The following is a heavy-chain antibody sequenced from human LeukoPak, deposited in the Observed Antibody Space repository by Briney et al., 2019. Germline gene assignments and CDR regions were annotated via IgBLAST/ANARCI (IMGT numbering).Heavy chain of an antibody. CDR2: INHSGST. J-gene: IGHJ4*02. Sequence: SETLSLTCAVYGGSFSGCYWSWIRQPPGKGLEWIGEINHSGSTNYNPSLKSRVTISVDTSKNQFSLKLSSVTAADTAVYYCARSPTEVPDCSGGSCRTGFDYWGQGTLVTVSS. D-gene: IGHD2-15*01. V-gene: IGHV4-34*01. CDR1: GGSFSGCY. CDR3: ARSPTEVPDCSGGSCRTGFDY.